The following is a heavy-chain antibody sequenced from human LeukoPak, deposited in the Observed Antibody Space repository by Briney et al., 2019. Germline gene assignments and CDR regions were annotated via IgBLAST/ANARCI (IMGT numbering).Heavy chain of an antibody. J-gene: IGHJ6*02. D-gene: IGHD3-10*01. CDR1: GFTFSSYG. CDR2: IWYDGSNK. CDR3: ARALSMVRGVIIHYYGMDV. Sequence: PGGSLRLSCAASGFTFSSYGMHWVRQAPGKGLEWVAVIWYDGSNKYYADSVKGRFTISRDDSKNVLYLQMNSLRAEDTVVYYCARALSMVRGVIIHYYGMDVWGLGTTVTVSS. V-gene: IGHV3-33*01.